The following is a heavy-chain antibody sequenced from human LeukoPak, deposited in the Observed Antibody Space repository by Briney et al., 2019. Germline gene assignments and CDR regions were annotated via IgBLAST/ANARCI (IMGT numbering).Heavy chain of an antibody. V-gene: IGHV3-23*01. Sequence: SGGSLRLSCAASGFTFSSYAMSWVRQAPGKGLEWVSAISGSGGSTYYADSVKGRFTISRDNSKNTLYLQMNSLRAEDTAVYYCAKDRISYDSSGFSHDSWGQGTLVTVSS. D-gene: IGHD3-22*01. CDR1: GFTFSSYA. CDR3: AKDRISYDSSGFSHDS. CDR2: ISGSGGST. J-gene: IGHJ4*02.